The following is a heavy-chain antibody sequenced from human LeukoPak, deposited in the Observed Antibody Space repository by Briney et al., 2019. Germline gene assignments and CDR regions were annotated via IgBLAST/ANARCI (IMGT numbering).Heavy chain of an antibody. CDR2: IKEDGSEI. Sequence: GSLLLSCDASAFTFSSYWMSWVRPAPGKGLEWVANIKEDGSEINYVDSVKGRFTISRDNAKNSLFLQMNSLRVEDTAVYYCARDRGYSSFDYWGQGTLVAVSS. J-gene: IGHJ4*02. CDR3: ARDRGYSSFDY. V-gene: IGHV3-7*01. D-gene: IGHD4-23*01. CDR1: AFTFSSYW.